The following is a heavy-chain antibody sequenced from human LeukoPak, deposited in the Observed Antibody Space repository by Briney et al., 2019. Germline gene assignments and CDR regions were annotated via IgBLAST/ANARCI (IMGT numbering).Heavy chain of an antibody. CDR1: GFTFSNFW. CDR2: IRQDGGDK. V-gene: IGHV3-7*01. J-gene: IGHJ4*02. Sequence: GGSLRLSCAASGFTFSNFWMTWVRQAPGKGPEWLATIRQDGGDKLYVDSVKGRFTISRDNAKNSLYLQMNSLRAEDTAVYYCARYFDNTGYTWRRFDYWGQGALVTVSS. D-gene: IGHD3-22*01. CDR3: ARYFDNTGYTWRRFDY.